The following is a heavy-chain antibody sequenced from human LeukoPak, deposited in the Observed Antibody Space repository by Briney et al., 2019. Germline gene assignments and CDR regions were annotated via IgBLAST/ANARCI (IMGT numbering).Heavy chain of an antibody. J-gene: IGHJ4*02. CDR1: GYTFTSYT. CDR2: INTNTGNP. Sequence: ASVKVSCKASGYTFTSYTMNWVRQAPGQGLEWMGWINTNTGNPTYAQGFTGRFVFSSETSVSTACLQISSLNAEDTAVYYCARGYTKDMTSVTHFDYWGQGTLVTVSS. V-gene: IGHV7-4-1*02. D-gene: IGHD4-17*01. CDR3: ARGYTKDMTSVTHFDY.